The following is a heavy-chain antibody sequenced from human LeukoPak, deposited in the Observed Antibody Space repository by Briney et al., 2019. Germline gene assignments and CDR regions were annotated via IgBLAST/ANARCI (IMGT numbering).Heavy chain of an antibody. CDR3: ARVGDWNDLVY. V-gene: IGHV4-59*01. CDR2: ILYSGTT. Sequence: PSETLSLTCAVYGGSFSGYYWSWIRQPPGKGLEWIGYILYSGTTTNYNPPLKSRVTISVDTSKNQFSLKLSSVTAADTAVYYCARVGDWNDLVYWGQGTLVTVSS. CDR1: GGSFSGYY. J-gene: IGHJ4*02. D-gene: IGHD1-1*01.